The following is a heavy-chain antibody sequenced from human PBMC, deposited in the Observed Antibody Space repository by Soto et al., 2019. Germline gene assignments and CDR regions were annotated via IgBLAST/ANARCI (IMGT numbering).Heavy chain of an antibody. V-gene: IGHV3-30*14. J-gene: IGHJ4*02. D-gene: IGHD3-10*01. CDR2: ISYDGSEK. CDR3: ARDLLAAYSHSGMIDY. CDR1: GFALSDYA. Sequence: AGGSLRLSCEASGFALSDYAMHWVRQAPGEGLEWVAIISYDGSEKKYADSVKGRFTISRDNSKDTVYLQMSSLTGNDTAVYYCARDLLAAYSHSGMIDYWGQGSLVTVSS.